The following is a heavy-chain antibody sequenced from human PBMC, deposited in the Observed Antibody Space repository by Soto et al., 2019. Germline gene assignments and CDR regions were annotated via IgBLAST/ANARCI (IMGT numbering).Heavy chain of an antibody. D-gene: IGHD1-1*01. CDR3: AKDSRHTCTTSPHDS. V-gene: IGHV3-30*18. CDR2: ISQDGSNR. Sequence: QMHLVESGGGVVQPGRALRLSCAASDFPFSHYGFHWVRQAPGKGLEWVGGISQDGSNRYYADSVRGRFTISRDNSQNTLYPRLNSLRVEDSAIYYCAKDSRHTCTTSPHDSWGQGPWVTVSS. J-gene: IGHJ5*01. CDR1: DFPFSHYG.